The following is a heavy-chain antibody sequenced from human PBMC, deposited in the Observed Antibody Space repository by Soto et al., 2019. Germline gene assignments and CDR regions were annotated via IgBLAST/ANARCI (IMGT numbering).Heavy chain of an antibody. V-gene: IGHV3-23*01. CDR1: GFTVSSYA. D-gene: IGHD6-13*01. J-gene: IGHJ6*02. CDR2: VSGSGDST. Sequence: EVQLLESGGGLVQPGGSLRLSCAASGFTVSSYAMSWVRQAPGKGLEWVSVVSGSGDSTYYADSVRGRFTISRDNSKNALYVHMNSLSAEDTAIYYCAKDRDGAAADPTKFSGMDVWGEGTTVTVSS. CDR3: AKDRDGAAADPTKFSGMDV.